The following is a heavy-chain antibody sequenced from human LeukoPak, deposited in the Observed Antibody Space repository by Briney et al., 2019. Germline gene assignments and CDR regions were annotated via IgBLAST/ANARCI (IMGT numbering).Heavy chain of an antibody. J-gene: IGHJ4*02. Sequence: PGRSLRLSCAASGFTFSSYAMHWVRQAPGKGLEWVAVISYDGSNKYYADSVKGRLTISRDNSKNMLYLQMNSLRAEDTAVYYCARDLTGRLYYYDSSGYFDYWGQGTLVTVSS. D-gene: IGHD3-22*01. CDR1: GFTFSSYA. CDR2: ISYDGSNK. V-gene: IGHV3-30*01. CDR3: ARDLTGRLYYYDSSGYFDY.